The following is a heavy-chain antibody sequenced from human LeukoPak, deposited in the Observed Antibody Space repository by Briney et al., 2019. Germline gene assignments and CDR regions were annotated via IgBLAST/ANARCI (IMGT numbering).Heavy chain of an antibody. V-gene: IGHV3-66*01. CDR1: GFTVKTNY. CDR3: VYSGDYEKGY. CDR2: IYTGGDT. Sequence: GGSLRLSCAVSGFTVKTNYFTWVRQTPGKWLEWVSIIYTGGDTFYADPVKGRFTISRDTSKNTVSLQMNSLRADDTAVYYCVYSGDYEKGYWGQGTLVTVSS. J-gene: IGHJ4*02. D-gene: IGHD4-17*01.